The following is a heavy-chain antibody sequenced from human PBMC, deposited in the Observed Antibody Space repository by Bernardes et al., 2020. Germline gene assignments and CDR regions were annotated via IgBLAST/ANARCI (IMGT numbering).Heavy chain of an antibody. CDR1: GGSISSSSYY. J-gene: IGHJ4*02. D-gene: IGHD3-10*01. V-gene: IGHV4-39*01. CDR2: IYYSGST. Sequence: SETLSLTCTVSGGSISSSSYYWGWIRQPPVKGLEWIGSIYYSGSTYYNPSLKSRVTISVDTSKNQFSLKLSSVTAADTAVYYCARVRGQLTPNYFDYWGQGTLVTVSS. CDR3: ARVRGQLTPNYFDY.